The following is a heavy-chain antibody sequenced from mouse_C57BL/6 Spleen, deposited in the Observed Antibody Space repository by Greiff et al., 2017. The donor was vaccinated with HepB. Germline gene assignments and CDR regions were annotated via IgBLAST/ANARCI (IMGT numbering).Heavy chain of an antibody. J-gene: IGHJ4*01. CDR2: IYPGSGST. D-gene: IGHD2-4*01. Sequence: VQLQQSGAELVKPGASVKMSCKASGYTFTSYWITWVKQRPGQGLEWIGDIYPGSGSTNYNEKFKSKATLTVDTSSSTAYMQLSSLTSEDSAVYYCASLYDYEESAMDYWGQGTSVTVSS. V-gene: IGHV1-55*01. CDR1: GYTFTSYW. CDR3: ASLYDYEESAMDY.